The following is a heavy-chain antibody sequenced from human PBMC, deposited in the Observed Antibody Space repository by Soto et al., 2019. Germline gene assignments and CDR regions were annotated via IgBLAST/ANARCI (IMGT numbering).Heavy chain of an antibody. CDR2: IYSAGTT. CDR3: ALYSRGYNYGYFDY. Sequence: GSLRLSCAASGFTVSNNYMSWVRQAPGKGLEWVSVIYSAGTTYYADSVKGRFTISRHNSKNTLYLEMDSLRVDDTAVYYCALYSRGYNYGYFDYWGQGALVTVSS. J-gene: IGHJ4*02. V-gene: IGHV3-53*04. CDR1: GFTVSNNY. D-gene: IGHD5-18*01.